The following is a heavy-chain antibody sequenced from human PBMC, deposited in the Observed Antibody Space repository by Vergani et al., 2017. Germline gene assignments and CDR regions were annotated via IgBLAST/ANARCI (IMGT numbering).Heavy chain of an antibody. CDR1: GGSFTSYH. V-gene: IGHV4-34*01. CDR3: ARVNTETNGHLYYYYYMDV. J-gene: IGHJ6*03. Sequence: QVQLQQWGGGLLKPSETLSLTCVVNGGSFTSYHWTWIRQSPGEGLEWVGDIDHTGRPDYNPSLKSRLTMSVDNSLNQFSLTLNSVTATDTAIYFCARVNTETNGHLYYYYYMDVWGQGTAVTVS. D-gene: IGHD4-11*01. CDR2: IDHTGRP.